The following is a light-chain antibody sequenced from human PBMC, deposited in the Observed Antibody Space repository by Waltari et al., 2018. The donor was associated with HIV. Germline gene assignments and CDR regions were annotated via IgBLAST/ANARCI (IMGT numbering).Light chain of an antibody. CDR3: SSYTISSTLV. Sequence: QSALTQPPPVSGSPGQAITISCTGTRSDVGGYNYVSWYQQHPGKAPQLMLYDVSNRPSGVSNRFSGSKSGNTASLTISGLQAEDEADYDCSSYTISSTLVFGGGTKLTVL. CDR2: DVS. V-gene: IGLV2-14*01. CDR1: RSDVGGYNY. J-gene: IGLJ2*01.